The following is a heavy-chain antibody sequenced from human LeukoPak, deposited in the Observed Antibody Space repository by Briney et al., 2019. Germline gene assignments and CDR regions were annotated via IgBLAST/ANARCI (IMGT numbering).Heavy chain of an antibody. V-gene: IGHV1-69*13. CDR3: ARVDRDDYNYGFDY. J-gene: IGHJ4*02. D-gene: IGHD5-24*01. CDR1: GGTFSTHG. CDR2: IIPISGIA. Sequence: ASVKVSCKASGGTFSTHGINWVRQAPGQGLEWVGKIIPISGIATYALKFQDRVMITADESTSTAYMELSSLRSEDTAVYYCARVDRDDYNYGFDYWAREPWSPSPQ.